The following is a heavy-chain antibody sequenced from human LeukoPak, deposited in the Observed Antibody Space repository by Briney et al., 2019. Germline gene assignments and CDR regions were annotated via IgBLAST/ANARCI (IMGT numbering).Heavy chain of an antibody. V-gene: IGHV3-30-3*01. Sequence: PGGSLRHSCAASGFTFSSYAMHWGRQAPGKGLEWVAVISYDGSNKYYADSVKGRFTISRGNSKNTLYLQMNSLRAEDTAVYYCARDDGTSRDGYNSYFDYWGQGTLVTVSS. CDR2: ISYDGSNK. CDR1: GFTFSSYA. CDR3: ARDDGTSRDGYNSYFDY. J-gene: IGHJ4*02. D-gene: IGHD5-24*01.